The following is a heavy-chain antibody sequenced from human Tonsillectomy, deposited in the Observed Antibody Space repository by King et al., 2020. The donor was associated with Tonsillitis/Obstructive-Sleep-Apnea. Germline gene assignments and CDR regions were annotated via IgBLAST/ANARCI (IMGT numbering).Heavy chain of an antibody. V-gene: IGHV5-51*01. CDR1: GYSFTSYW. CDR3: ARHLSSGWYHASVGFDP. D-gene: IGHD6-19*01. J-gene: IGHJ5*02. Sequence: VQLVQSGAEVKKPGESLKISCKGSGYSFTSYWIGWLRQMPGKGLEWMGIIYPGDSDTRYSPSFQGQVTISADKSISTAYLQWSSLKASDTAMYYCARHLSSGWYHASVGFDPWGQGTLVTVSS. CDR2: IYPGDSDT.